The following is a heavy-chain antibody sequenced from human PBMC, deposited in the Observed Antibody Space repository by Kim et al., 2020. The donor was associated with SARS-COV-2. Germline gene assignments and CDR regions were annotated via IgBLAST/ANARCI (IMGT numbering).Heavy chain of an antibody. D-gene: IGHD4-17*01. CDR2: INAGNGNT. CDR3: ARDLYGDYRFDY. V-gene: IGHV1-3*01. Sequence: ASVKVSCKASGYTFSSYALHWVRQAPGQRLEWMGWINAGNGNTKYSQKLQGRVTLTRDTSASTAYMELSSLRSEDTDVYYCARDLYGDYRFDYWVQGILV. CDR1: GYTFSSYA. J-gene: IGHJ4*02.